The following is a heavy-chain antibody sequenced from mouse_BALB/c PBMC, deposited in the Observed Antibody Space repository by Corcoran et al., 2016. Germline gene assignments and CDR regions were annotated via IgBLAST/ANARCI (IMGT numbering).Heavy chain of an antibody. CDR1: GYSFTGYT. D-gene: IGHD2-1*01. J-gene: IGHJ4*01. Sequence: EVQLQQSGPELVKPGASMKISCKASGYSFTGYTMNWVKKSHGKNLEWIGLINPYNGGTSYNQKFKGKATLTVDKSSSTAYMELLSLTSEDSAVYYCASPPDGNYYAMDYWGQGTSVTVSS. CDR2: INPYNGGT. V-gene: IGHV1-18*01. CDR3: ASPPDGNYYAMDY.